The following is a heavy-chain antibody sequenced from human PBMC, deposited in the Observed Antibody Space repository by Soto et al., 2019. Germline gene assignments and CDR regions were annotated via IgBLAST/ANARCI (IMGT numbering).Heavy chain of an antibody. CDR3: ARRDGLDV. J-gene: IGHJ6*02. Sequence: GESLKISCQGSGYSFPSHWITWVRQMPGKGLEWMGRIDPSDSYTDYSPSFQGHVTISVDKSINTAYLQWSSLKASDTGIYYCARRDGLDVWGQGTTVTVAS. V-gene: IGHV5-10-1*01. CDR1: GYSFPSHW. CDR2: IDPSDSYT.